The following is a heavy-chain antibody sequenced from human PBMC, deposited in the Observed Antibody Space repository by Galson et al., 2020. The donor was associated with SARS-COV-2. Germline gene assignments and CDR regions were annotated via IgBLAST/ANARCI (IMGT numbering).Heavy chain of an antibody. J-gene: IGHJ2*01. CDR3: ARRVTTSWYFDV. CDR1: GGSFSSGGYA. V-gene: IGHV4-30-4*07. D-gene: IGHD2-21*02. Sequence: SKTLSLTCAVSGGSFSSGGYAWSWIRQPPGKALEWIGCVYYSGTSYYNPSLKSRVSISVDTSTNQFSLTLNSVTAADTAVYYCARRVTTSWYFDVWGRGTLVTVSS. CDR2: VYYSGTS.